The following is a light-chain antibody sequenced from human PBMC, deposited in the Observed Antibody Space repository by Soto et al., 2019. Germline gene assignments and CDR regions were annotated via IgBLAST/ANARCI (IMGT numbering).Light chain of an antibody. J-gene: IGKJ5*01. CDR2: DAS. CDR1: QDISNY. Sequence: DIQMTQSPSSLSASVGDRVTITCQASQDISNYLNWYQQKPGKAPKLLIYDASNLETGVPSRFSGSGSGTDFTFTISSLQPEYSATYYCQQYDNLHTFGQGTRLEIK. CDR3: QQYDNLHT. V-gene: IGKV1-33*01.